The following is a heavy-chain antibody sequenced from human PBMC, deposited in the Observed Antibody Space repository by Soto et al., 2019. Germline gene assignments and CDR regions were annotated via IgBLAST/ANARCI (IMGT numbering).Heavy chain of an antibody. Sequence: PGGSLRLSCAASGFTFSSYSMSWVRQAPGKGLEWVSAISGSGGSTYYADSVKGRFTISRDNSKNTLYLQMNSLRAEDTAVYYCAKAWGFDWLLSGWFDPWGQGTLVTVSS. D-gene: IGHD3-9*01. CDR1: GFTFSSYS. CDR2: ISGSGGST. J-gene: IGHJ5*02. CDR3: AKAWGFDWLLSGWFDP. V-gene: IGHV3-23*01.